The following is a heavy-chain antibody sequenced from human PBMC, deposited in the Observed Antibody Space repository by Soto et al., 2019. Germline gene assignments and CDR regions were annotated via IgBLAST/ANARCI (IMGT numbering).Heavy chain of an antibody. V-gene: IGHV1-2*04. CDR3: ARNTVGATGPWFDP. Sequence: QVQLVQSGAEVKKPGASVKVSCKASGYTFTGYYMHWVRQAPGQGLEWMGWIDPNSGGTNYAQKFQGWVTMTRDTSISTAYMELSRLRSDDTAVYYCARNTVGATGPWFDPWGQGTLVTVSS. CDR1: GYTFTGYY. D-gene: IGHD1-26*01. J-gene: IGHJ5*02. CDR2: IDPNSGGT.